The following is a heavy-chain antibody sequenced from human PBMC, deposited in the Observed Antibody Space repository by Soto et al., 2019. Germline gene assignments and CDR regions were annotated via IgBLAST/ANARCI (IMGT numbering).Heavy chain of an antibody. Sequence: EVQLVESGGGLFQTGGSLRLSCTASGLTLNNYWMHWVRQAPGKGPVWVSRINGDGRTTTYADSVRGRFTISRDNAKNTVYLQMNSLRAEDTAVYYCVGGDYAGAGTFYLTDHWGHGSLVTVFS. J-gene: IGHJ4*01. V-gene: IGHV3-74*01. CDR3: VGGDYAGAGTFYLTDH. CDR2: INGDGRTT. CDR1: GLTLNNYW. D-gene: IGHD3-10*01.